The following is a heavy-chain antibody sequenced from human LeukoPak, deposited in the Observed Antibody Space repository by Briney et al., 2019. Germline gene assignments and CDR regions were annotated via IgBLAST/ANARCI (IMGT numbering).Heavy chain of an antibody. CDR3: ARGPPNWGYDY. Sequence: ASVKVSCKASGYTFTSYDFNWVRQATGQRPEWMGWMSPNSGDTGYAQKFQNRVTMTRNTSISTAYMELSSLRSDDTAVYYCARGPPNWGYDYWGPGTLVTVSS. CDR1: GYTFTSYD. CDR2: MSPNSGDT. D-gene: IGHD7-27*01. V-gene: IGHV1-8*01. J-gene: IGHJ4*02.